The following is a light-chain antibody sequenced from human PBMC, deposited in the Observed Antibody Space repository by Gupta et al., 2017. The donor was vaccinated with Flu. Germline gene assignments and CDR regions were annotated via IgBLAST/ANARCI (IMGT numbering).Light chain of an antibody. J-gene: IGKJ1*01. CDR3: QQEGSSPQT. CDR2: GAS. CDR1: QSVSSTY. V-gene: IGKV3-20*01. Sequence: EIVLTQSPGTLSLSPGERATLSCRASQSVSSTYLAWYQQKPGQAPRLLIYGASSRATGIPDRFSGSGSGTDFTLTISRLEPEDFALYYCQQEGSSPQTFGQGTKVEIK.